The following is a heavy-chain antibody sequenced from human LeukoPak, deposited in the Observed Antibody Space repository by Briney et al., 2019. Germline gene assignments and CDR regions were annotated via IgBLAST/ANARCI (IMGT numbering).Heavy chain of an antibody. Sequence: SETLSLTCAVYGGSFTGYYWGWIRQPPGKGLEWIGEINHSGSINYNPSLKSRVTISVDTSKNQFSLKLSSVTAADTAVYYCARGSYCSSTNCYRGMDVWGQGTTVTVSS. D-gene: IGHD2-2*02. CDR1: GGSFTGYY. V-gene: IGHV4-34*01. J-gene: IGHJ6*02. CDR2: INHSGSI. CDR3: ARGSYCSSTNCYRGMDV.